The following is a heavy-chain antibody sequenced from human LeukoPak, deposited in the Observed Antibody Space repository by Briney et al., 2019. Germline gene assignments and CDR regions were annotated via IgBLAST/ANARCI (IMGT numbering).Heavy chain of an antibody. J-gene: IGHJ4*02. Sequence: ASVKVSCKASGGTFSSYAISWVRQAPGQGLEWMGGIIPIFGTANYAQKFQGRVTITADKSTSTAYMELSSLRSEDTAVYYCATPNYDILTGFTLDYWGQGTLVTVSS. CDR2: IIPIFGTA. CDR1: GGTFSSYA. CDR3: ATPNYDILTGFTLDY. V-gene: IGHV1-69*06. D-gene: IGHD3-9*01.